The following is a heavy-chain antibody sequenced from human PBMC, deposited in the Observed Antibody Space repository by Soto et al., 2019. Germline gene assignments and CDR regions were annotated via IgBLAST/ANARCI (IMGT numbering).Heavy chain of an antibody. CDR2: ISGSGLNK. V-gene: IGHV3-23*01. CDR3: AKNQGVELVPLATVDWFDP. Sequence: GGSLRLSCAASGFTFSSYSMNWVRQAPGKGPEWISSISGSGLNKYYADSVKGRFTISRDNSKNTVYLELSNLRAEDTAVYHCAKNQGVELVPLATVDWFDPWGQGSVVTVS. J-gene: IGHJ5*02. D-gene: IGHD1-26*01. CDR1: GFTFSSYS.